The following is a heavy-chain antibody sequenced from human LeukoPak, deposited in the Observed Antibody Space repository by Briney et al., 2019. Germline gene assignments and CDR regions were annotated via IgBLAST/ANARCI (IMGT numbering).Heavy chain of an antibody. CDR2: IRYNGSNK. CDR3: AKDHYYDSSGYYYCDY. CDR1: GFTFSSYG. J-gene: IGHJ4*02. Sequence: PGGSLRLSCAASGFTFSSYGMHWVRQAPGKGLEWVAFIRYNGSNKYYADSVKGRFTISRDNSKNTLYLQMNSLRAEDTAVYYCAKDHYYDSSGYYYCDYWGQGTLVTVPS. V-gene: IGHV3-30*02. D-gene: IGHD3-22*01.